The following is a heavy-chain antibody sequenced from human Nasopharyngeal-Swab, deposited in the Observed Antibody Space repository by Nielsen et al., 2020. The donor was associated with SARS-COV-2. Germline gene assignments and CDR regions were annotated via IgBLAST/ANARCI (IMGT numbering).Heavy chain of an antibody. CDR1: GGSLSSNSYY. CDR3: ARDPNSSGGVDAFDI. CDR2: IYCSGIT. D-gene: IGHD6-19*01. J-gene: IGHJ3*02. V-gene: IGHV4-39*02. Sequence: SETLSLTCTVSGGSLSSNSYYWGWIRQPPGKGLEWIGTIYCSGITYYNPSLKSRVTLSVDTSKNQFSLKLSSVTAADTALYYCARDPNSSGGVDAFDIWGQGTVVTVSS.